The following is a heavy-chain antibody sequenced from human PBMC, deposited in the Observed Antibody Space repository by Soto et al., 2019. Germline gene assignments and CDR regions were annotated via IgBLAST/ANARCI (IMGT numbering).Heavy chain of an antibody. CDR3: ATGEGDTTDYYSDFQY. J-gene: IGHJ1*01. D-gene: IGHD3-9*01. CDR2: ISSQSGYI. CDR1: GFDFSSYS. Sequence: EVQLVESGGGLVKPGGSLRLSCVVSGFDFSSYSMNWVRRAPGKGLEWVSSISSQSGYIHYADSVKCRFTISRDNAKNSLYLQMNTLRAEDTAVYYCATGEGDTTDYYSDFQYWGQGTLVIVSP. V-gene: IGHV3-21*06.